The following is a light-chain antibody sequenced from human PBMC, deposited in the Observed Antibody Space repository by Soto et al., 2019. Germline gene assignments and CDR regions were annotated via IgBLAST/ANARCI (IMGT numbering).Light chain of an antibody. CDR1: SSDVGAYNY. J-gene: IGLJ3*02. V-gene: IGLV2-14*01. CDR3: NSYTSSSTLV. Sequence: QSALTQPASVSGSPGQSITISCTGTSSDVGAYNYVSWYQQHPGKAPKVMIYEVRNRPSGVSDRFSGSKSGNTASLTISGLQAEDEADCYCNSYTSSSTLVFGGGTKLTVL. CDR2: EVR.